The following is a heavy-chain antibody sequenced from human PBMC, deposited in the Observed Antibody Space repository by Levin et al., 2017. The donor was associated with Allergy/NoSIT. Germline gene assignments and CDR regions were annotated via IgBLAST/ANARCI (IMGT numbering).Heavy chain of an antibody. Sequence: GGSLRLSCAASGFTFSSYAIHWVRQAPGKGLEWVAVISYDGSNKYYADSVKGRFTISRDNSKNTLYLQMNSLRAEDTAVYYCARDSGYCSSARCYIDLYDAMDVWGQGITVTVSS. J-gene: IGHJ6*02. CDR2: ISYDGSNK. CDR3: ARDSGYCSSARCYIDLYDAMDV. V-gene: IGHV3-30-3*01. D-gene: IGHD2-2*02. CDR1: GFTFSSYA.